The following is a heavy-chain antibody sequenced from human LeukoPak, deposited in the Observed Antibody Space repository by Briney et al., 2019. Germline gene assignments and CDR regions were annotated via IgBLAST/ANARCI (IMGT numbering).Heavy chain of an antibody. J-gene: IGHJ3*02. V-gene: IGHV4-39*07. CDR1: GDSVISSSYY. CDR3: ARRDYDPRGGELLDI. CDR2: IYYSGIT. Sequence: SETLSLTCTVSGDSVISSSYYRGWIRQPPGKGLEWIGSIYYSGITYYNPSLKSRVTISVDPSKNQFSLKLSSVTAADTAVYYCARRDYDPRGGELLDIWGQGTMVTVSS. D-gene: IGHD3-22*01.